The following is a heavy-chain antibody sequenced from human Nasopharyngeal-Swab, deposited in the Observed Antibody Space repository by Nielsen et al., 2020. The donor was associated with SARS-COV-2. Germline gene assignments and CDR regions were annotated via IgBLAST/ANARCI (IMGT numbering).Heavy chain of an antibody. V-gene: IGHV3-23*01. CDR2: ISGAGSST. D-gene: IGHD4-11*01. CDR3: VKGGYLHDYINYGDWFDP. Sequence: GGSLRPSCVASGFTFSSYAMSWVRQAPGKGLNWVSAISGAGSSTYYADSVKGRFTISRDNSKNTLYLQMNSLRAEDTALYYCVKGGYLHDYINYGDWFDPWGLGTLVTVSS. CDR1: GFTFSSYA. J-gene: IGHJ5*02.